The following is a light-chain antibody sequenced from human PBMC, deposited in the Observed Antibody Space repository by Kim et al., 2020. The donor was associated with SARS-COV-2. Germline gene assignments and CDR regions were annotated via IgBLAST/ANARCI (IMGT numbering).Light chain of an antibody. Sequence: SYELTQPPSVSVSPGQTASITCFGSKLGDKNAYWYQKKPGQSPVLVIYQDTKRPSGISQRFSGSSSGNTATLTISRAQTRDEADYYCQAWDSSTAVFGGG. CDR2: QDT. V-gene: IGLV3-1*01. CDR3: QAWDSSTAV. J-gene: IGLJ3*02. CDR1: KLGDKN.